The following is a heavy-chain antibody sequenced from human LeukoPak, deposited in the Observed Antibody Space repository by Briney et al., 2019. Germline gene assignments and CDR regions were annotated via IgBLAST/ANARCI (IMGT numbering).Heavy chain of an antibody. CDR1: GDSISYYY. D-gene: IGHD6-19*01. CDR3: ASEGLAVAGNFLY. CDR2: IYASGST. Sequence: SETLSLTCTVSGDSISYYYWSWIRQPAGKGPEWIGRIYASGSTNYNPSLKSRVTISVDTSENQFSLNLRSVTAADTAVYYCASEGLAVAGNFLYWGQGALVTVSS. V-gene: IGHV4-4*07. J-gene: IGHJ4*02.